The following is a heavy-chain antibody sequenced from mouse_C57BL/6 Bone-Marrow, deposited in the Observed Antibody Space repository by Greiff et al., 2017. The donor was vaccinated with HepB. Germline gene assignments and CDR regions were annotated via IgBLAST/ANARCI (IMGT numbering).Heavy chain of an antibody. CDR3: AKQGSGTGYYAMDY. CDR1: EYEFPSHD. J-gene: IGHJ4*01. CDR2: INSDGGST. V-gene: IGHV5-2*01. D-gene: IGHD4-1*01. Sequence: DVQLVESGGGLVQPGESLKLSCESNEYEFPSHDMSWVRKTPEKRLELVAAINSDGGSTYYPDTMERRFIISRDNTKKTLYLQMSSLMSEDTALYYCAKQGSGTGYYAMDYWGQGTSVTVSS.